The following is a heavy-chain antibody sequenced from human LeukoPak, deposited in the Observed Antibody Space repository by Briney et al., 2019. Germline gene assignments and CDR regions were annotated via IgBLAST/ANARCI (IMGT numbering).Heavy chain of an antibody. D-gene: IGHD2-2*01. CDR1: GLTFSSHA. J-gene: IGHJ5*02. CDR3: ARERYCSSTSCYYGGLRAPFDP. CDR2: ISGSGGST. V-gene: IGHV3-23*01. Sequence: PGGSLRLSCAASGLTFSSHAMSWVRQAPGKGLEWVSAISGSGGSTYYADSVKGRFTISRDNAKNSLYLQMNSLRAEDTALYYCARERYCSSTSCYYGGLRAPFDPWGQGTLVTVSS.